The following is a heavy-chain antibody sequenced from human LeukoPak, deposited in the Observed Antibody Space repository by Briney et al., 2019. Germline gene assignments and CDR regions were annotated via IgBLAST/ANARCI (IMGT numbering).Heavy chain of an antibody. D-gene: IGHD5-18*01. J-gene: IGHJ4*02. CDR3: ARDLRGYSYGYDY. V-gene: IGHV1-8*02. Sequence: ASVKVSCKSSGYTFTSYGISWVRQATGQGLEWVGWVNPHSGNTGYAQKFQGRVTMTRNTSISTAYMELSSLRSEDTAVYYCARDLRGYSYGYDYWGQGTLVSVSS. CDR2: VNPHSGNT. CDR1: GYTFTSYG.